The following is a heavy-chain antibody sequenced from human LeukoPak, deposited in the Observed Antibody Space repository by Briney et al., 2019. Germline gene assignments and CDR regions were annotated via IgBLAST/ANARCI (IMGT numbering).Heavy chain of an antibody. Sequence: ASVKVSCKASGYAFTSRFMHWIRQAPGQGLEWMGVIDPTAGITIYAQKFQGRVAMTRDTSTTTFYMDLSSLTSEDTAVYYCATEPRGTYNFDNWGQGSLVTVSS. CDR1: GYAFTSRF. J-gene: IGHJ4*02. CDR3: ATEPRGTYNFDN. V-gene: IGHV1-46*01. D-gene: IGHD1-26*01. CDR2: IDPTAGIT.